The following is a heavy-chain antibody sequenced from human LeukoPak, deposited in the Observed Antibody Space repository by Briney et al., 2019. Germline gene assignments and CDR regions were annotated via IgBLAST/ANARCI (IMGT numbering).Heavy chain of an antibody. CDR2: IKRDGSDK. J-gene: IGHJ3*02. D-gene: IGHD1-14*01. CDR1: GFTFSSYW. V-gene: IGHV3-7*01. CDR3: ARGSPRFKNPPDAFDI. Sequence: GGSLRLSCAASGFTFSSYWMTWVRQAPGKGLEWVANIKRDGSDKYYVGSVDGRFTISRDNAQNSLYLQMSSLRAEDTAVYYCARGSPRFKNPPDAFDIWGQGTMVTVSS.